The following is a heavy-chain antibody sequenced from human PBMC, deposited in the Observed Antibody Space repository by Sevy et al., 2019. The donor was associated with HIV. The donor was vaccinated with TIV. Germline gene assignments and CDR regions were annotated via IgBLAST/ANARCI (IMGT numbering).Heavy chain of an antibody. V-gene: IGHV3-23*01. CDR3: AREGCTKPHDY. D-gene: IGHD2-8*01. J-gene: IGHJ4*02. Sequence: GGSLRLSCAASGVTFSKYSMSWVRQPPGKGLEWVSTLSFGCDEINYADSVKGRFTISRDNSKSSVYLQMNNLRPEDTAVYYCAREGCTKPHDYWGQGTLVTVSS. CDR2: LSFGCDEI. CDR1: GVTFSKYS.